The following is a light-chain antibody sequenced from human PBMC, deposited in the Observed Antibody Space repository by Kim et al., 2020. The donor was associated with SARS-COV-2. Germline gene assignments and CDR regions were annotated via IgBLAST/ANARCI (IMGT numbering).Light chain of an antibody. Sequence: DIQMTQSPSTLSASVGERVTITCRASQNINNWLAWYQQKAGKAPKLLIYRTSNLGGGVPSRFSGSGSGTEFTLTISSLQPDDFATYYCQQYSRPPWTFGPGTKVEVK. J-gene: IGKJ1*01. CDR1: QNINNW. V-gene: IGKV1-5*03. CDR2: RTS. CDR3: QQYSRPPWT.